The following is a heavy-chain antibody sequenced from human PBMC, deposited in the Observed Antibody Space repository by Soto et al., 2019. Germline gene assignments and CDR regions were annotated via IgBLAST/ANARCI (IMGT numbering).Heavy chain of an antibody. CDR2: IIPIFGTA. CDR1: GGTFSSYA. Sequence: GASMKVSCKASGGTFSSYAISWVRQAPGQGLEWMGGIIPIFGTANYAQKFQGRVTITADESTSTAYMELSSLRSEDTAVYYCASTSALSYYYDSSGYFDYWGQGTLVTVSS. J-gene: IGHJ4*02. CDR3: ASTSALSYYYDSSGYFDY. D-gene: IGHD3-22*01. V-gene: IGHV1-69*13.